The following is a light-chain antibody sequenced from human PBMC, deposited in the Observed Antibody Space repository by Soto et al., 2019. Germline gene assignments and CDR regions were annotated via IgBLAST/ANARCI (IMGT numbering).Light chain of an antibody. CDR1: TSDVGGYNY. Sequence: QSVLTQPASVSGSPGQSITISCTGTTSDVGGYNYVCWYQQHPGKAPKLMIYEVSNRPSGVPDRFSGSKSGTSASLAITGLQADDEADYYCQSYDRSLSSPIFGGGTKLTVL. CDR3: QSYDRSLSSPI. V-gene: IGLV2-14*01. CDR2: EVS. J-gene: IGLJ2*01.